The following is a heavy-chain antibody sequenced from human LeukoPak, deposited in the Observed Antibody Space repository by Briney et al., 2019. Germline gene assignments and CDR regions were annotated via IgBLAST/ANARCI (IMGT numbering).Heavy chain of an antibody. Sequence: KPGGSLRLSCAASGFTFSSYNMNWVRQAPGKGLEWVSSISSSSSYIYYADSVRGRFTISRDNAKNSLYLQMNSLRAEDTAVYFCARDVRASFDYWGQGTLVTVSS. CDR2: ISSSSSYI. J-gene: IGHJ4*02. V-gene: IGHV3-21*01. CDR1: GFTFSSYN. CDR3: ARDVRASFDY.